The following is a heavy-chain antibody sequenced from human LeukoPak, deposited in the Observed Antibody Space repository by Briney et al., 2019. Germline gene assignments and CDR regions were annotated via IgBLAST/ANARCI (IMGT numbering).Heavy chain of an antibody. CDR2: ISGSGGST. D-gene: IGHD6-19*01. CDR3: AKDSQWLVPASFDY. V-gene: IGHV3-23*01. CDR1: GFTFSTHW. J-gene: IGHJ4*02. Sequence: PGGSLRLSCAASGFTFSTHWMSWVRQAPGKGLEWVSAISGSGGSTYYADSVKGRFTISRDNSKNTLYLQMNSLRAEDTAVYYCAKDSQWLVPASFDYWGQGTLVTVSS.